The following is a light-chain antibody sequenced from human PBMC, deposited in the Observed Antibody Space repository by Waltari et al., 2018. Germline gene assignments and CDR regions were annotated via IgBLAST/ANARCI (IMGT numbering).Light chain of an antibody. J-gene: IGLJ2*01. V-gene: IGLV4-69*01. Sequence: QLVLTQSPSASASLGASVKLTCILSRGHSNYAIAWHQQQPKKGPRYLMKLNSDGSHTKGDGIPDRFSGSSSGAERILTISSLQSEDEGDYYCQTWDTDIHVVFGGGTSLTVL. CDR1: RGHSNYA. CDR2: LNSDGSH. CDR3: QTWDTDIHVV.